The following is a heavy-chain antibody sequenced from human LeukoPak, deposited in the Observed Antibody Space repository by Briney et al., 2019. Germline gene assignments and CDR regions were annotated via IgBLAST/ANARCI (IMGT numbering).Heavy chain of an antibody. CDR3: ARGGCSSTSCYYFDY. D-gene: IGHD2-2*01. CDR1: GGTFSSYA. Sequence: ASVKVSCKASGGTFSSYAISWVRQAPGQGLEWMGGIIPIFGTANYAQKFQGRVTITTDESTSTAYMELSSLRSEDTAVYYCARGGCSSTSCYYFDYWGQGTLVTVSS. V-gene: IGHV1-69*05. J-gene: IGHJ4*02. CDR2: IIPIFGTA.